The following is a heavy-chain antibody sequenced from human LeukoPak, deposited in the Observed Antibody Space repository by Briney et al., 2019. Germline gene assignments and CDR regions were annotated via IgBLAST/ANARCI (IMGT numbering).Heavy chain of an antibody. CDR1: GFTFSNAW. Sequence: PGGSLGLSCAASGFTFSNAWMSWVRQAPGKGLGWVGRIQSKTDGGTRDYAAPVKGRFTISRDDSKSTLYLQMNSLKTEDTAVYYCTTGLYVWGSYRPLDYWGQGTLVTVSS. CDR3: TTGLYVWGSYRPLDY. J-gene: IGHJ4*02. D-gene: IGHD3-16*02. V-gene: IGHV3-15*01. CDR2: IQSKTDGGTR.